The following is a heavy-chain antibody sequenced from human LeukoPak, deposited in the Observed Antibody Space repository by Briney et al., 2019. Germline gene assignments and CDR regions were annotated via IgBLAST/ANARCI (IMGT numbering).Heavy chain of an antibody. V-gene: IGHV3-9*01. CDR1: GFTFSSYA. J-gene: IGHJ5*02. D-gene: IGHD5-18*01. CDR2: ISWNSGSI. CDR3: AKDRGYSYGYWFDP. Sequence: GGSLRLSCAASGFTFSSYAMHWVRQAPGKGLEWVSGISWNSGSIGYADSVKGRFTISRDNAKNSLYLQMNSLRAEDTALYYCAKDRGYSYGYWFDPWGQGTLVTVSS.